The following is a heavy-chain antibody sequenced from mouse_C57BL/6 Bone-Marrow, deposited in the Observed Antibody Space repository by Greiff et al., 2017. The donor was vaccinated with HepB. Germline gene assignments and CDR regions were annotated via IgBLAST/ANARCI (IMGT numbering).Heavy chain of an antibody. J-gene: IGHJ2*01. CDR2: IRNKANGYTT. CDR1: GFTFTDYY. CDR3: ARYGNYPDY. V-gene: IGHV7-3*01. Sequence: EVMLVESGGGLVQPGGSLSLSCAASGFTFTDYYMSWVRQPPGKALEWLGFIRNKANGYTTEYSASVKGSFTISRDNSQSILYLQMNALIAEDSATYYSARYGNYPDYCDQSTTLTVSS.